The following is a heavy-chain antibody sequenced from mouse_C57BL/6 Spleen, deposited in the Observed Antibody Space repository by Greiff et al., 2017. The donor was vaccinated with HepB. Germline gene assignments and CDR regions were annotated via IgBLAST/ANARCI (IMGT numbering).Heavy chain of an antibody. CDR1: GYTFTDYY. V-gene: IGHV1-26*01. D-gene: IGHD4-1*01. J-gene: IGHJ3*01. CDR2: INPNNGGT. Sequence: VQLKESGPELVKPGASVKISCKASGYTFTDYYMNWVKQSHGKSLEWIGDINPNNGGTSYNQKFKGKATLTVDKSSSTAYMELRSLTSEDSAVYYCARRGLGRGFAYWGQGTLVTVSA. CDR3: ARRGLGRGFAY.